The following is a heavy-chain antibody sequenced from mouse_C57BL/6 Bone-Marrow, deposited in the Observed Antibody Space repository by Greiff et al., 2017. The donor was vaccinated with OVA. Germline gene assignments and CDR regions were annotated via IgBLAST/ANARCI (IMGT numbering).Heavy chain of an antibody. CDR1: GYTFTDYY. Sequence: VQLQQSGPELVKPGASVKISCKASGYTFTDYYMNWVKQSPGKSLEWIGDINPNNGGTSYNQKFKGKATLTVDKSSSTAYMELRSLTSEDSAVYYCARSLDGYYLLDYWGQGTTLTVSS. D-gene: IGHD2-3*01. J-gene: IGHJ2*01. CDR3: ARSLDGYYLLDY. CDR2: INPNNGGT. V-gene: IGHV1-26*01.